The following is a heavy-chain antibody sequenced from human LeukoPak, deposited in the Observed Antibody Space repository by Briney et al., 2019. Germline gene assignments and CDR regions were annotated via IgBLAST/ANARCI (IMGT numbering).Heavy chain of an antibody. J-gene: IGHJ4*02. CDR2: FLPLFGSV. V-gene: IGHV1-69*05. Sequence: SVKLSCKASGGALSSYTISWVRQASGQGLEWMGGFLPLFGSVQYAQKFQGRVTITMDESASTTYMELRSLRSEDTAVFYWTRGMRAIPIYDWSQGTLATVSS. CDR3: TRGMRAIPIYD. D-gene: IGHD2-21*01. CDR1: GGALSSYT.